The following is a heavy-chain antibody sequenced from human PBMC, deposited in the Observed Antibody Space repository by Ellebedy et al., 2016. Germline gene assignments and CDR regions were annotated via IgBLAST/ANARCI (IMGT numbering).Heavy chain of an antibody. Sequence: SVKVSXXASGGTFSSYAISWVRQAPGQGLEWMGGIIPIFGTANYAQKFQGRVTITADESTSTAYMELSSLRSEDTAVYYCARARWLQPDAFDIWGQGTMVTVSS. CDR2: IIPIFGTA. V-gene: IGHV1-69*13. D-gene: IGHD5-24*01. CDR3: ARARWLQPDAFDI. CDR1: GGTFSSYA. J-gene: IGHJ3*02.